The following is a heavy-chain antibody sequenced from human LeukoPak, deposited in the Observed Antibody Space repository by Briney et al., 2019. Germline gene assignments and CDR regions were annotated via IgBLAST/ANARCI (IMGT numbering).Heavy chain of an antibody. V-gene: IGHV4-34*01. CDR3: AKSLAPYYEVNSGYWVWGY. CDR2: INQSGDT. CDR1: GESFSGYY. Sequence: SETLSLTCGVSGESFSGYYWSWLRQPPGKGLEWIGEINQSGDTNYNPSFESRVTMSVDASKKQFSLKLKSVTAADGAVYYCAKSLAPYYEVNSGYWVWGYWGQGTLV. J-gene: IGHJ4*02. D-gene: IGHD3-22*01.